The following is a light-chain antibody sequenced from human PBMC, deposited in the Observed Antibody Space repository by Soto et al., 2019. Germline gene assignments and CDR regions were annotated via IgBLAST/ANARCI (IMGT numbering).Light chain of an antibody. V-gene: IGLV1-44*01. Sequence: QPVLTQPPSASGTPGQRVTISCSGSSSNIGSNTVSWYQQVPGTAPKLLIYSNNQRPSGVPDRFSGSKSGTSASLATSGLQSDDEADYYCAAWDDSLNALVFGTGTKLTVL. CDR1: SSNIGSNT. CDR3: AAWDDSLNALV. CDR2: SNN. J-gene: IGLJ1*01.